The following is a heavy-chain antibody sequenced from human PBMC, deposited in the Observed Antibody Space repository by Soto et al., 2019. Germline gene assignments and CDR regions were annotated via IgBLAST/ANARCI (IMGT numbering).Heavy chain of an antibody. V-gene: IGHV4-61*01. J-gene: IGHJ4*02. Sequence: QVHLQESGPGLVKPSETLSLTCSVSGSSFKSGSYPWSWIRQPPGKGLEWIGYVYHTGRTSYNPSLKSRATISMDTSKNQFSLDLEFVTAADTAVYFCARDFAYFDSWGQGTRVIVSS. D-gene: IGHD3-3*01. CDR1: GSSFKSGSYP. CDR3: ARDFAYFDS. CDR2: VYHTGRT.